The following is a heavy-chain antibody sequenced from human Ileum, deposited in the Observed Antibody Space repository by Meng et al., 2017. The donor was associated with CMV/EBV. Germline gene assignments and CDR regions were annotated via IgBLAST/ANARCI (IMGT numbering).Heavy chain of an antibody. CDR1: GYHFTGYL. D-gene: IGHD3-22*01. Sequence: SGYHFTGYLIRWVRQAPGQGLEWMGIINPNGGRAHYAQRFQGRVTMTSDTSTTTVYMELSSLTSDDTAVYYCARDLETSESGGYYYDYWGQGTLVTVSS. CDR3: ARDLETSESGGYYYDY. V-gene: IGHV1-46*01. CDR2: INPNGGRA. J-gene: IGHJ4*02.